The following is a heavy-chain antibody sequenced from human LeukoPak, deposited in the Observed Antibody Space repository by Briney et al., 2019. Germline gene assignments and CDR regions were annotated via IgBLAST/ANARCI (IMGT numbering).Heavy chain of an antibody. CDR2: IHHDGRI. V-gene: IGHV4/OR15-8*01. D-gene: IGHD3-16*02. CDR1: GGSIDSTNW. J-gene: IGHJ4*02. CDR3: ARSHDHLWGNYPDY. Sequence: SETLSLTCDVSGGSIDSTNWWNWVRQPPGKGLEWIGEIHHDGRINYNPSLKSRVTLSVDKSKNQFSLRLNSVTAADTVMYYCARSHDHLWGNYPDYWGQGPLVTVSS.